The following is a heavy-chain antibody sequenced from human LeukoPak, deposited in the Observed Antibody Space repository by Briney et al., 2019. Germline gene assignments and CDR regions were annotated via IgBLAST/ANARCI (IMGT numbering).Heavy chain of an antibody. CDR3: AREERYYDFWSASDAFDI. CDR2: TYYRSKWFY. V-gene: IGHV6-1*01. D-gene: IGHD3-3*01. Sequence: SQTLSLTCAISGDSVSSNSAAWDWIRQSPSRGLEWLGRTYYRSKWFYDYAVSVKSRITINPDTSKNQFSLQLNSVTPGDTAVYYCAREERYYDFWSASDAFDIWGQGTMVTVSS. J-gene: IGHJ3*02. CDR1: GDSVSSNSAA.